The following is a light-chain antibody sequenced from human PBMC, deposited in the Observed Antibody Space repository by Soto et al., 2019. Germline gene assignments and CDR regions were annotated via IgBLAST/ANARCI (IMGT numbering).Light chain of an antibody. CDR3: QQRSNWPST. CDR1: QIVSSY. V-gene: IGKV3-11*01. Sequence: EIVLTQSPATLSLSPGDRAILSCRASQIVSSYLAWYQQKPGQAPRLLIYDASNRATGIPARFSGSGSGTDFTLTITTLEPEDFAVYYCQQRSNWPSTFGGGTKVEIK. J-gene: IGKJ4*01. CDR2: DAS.